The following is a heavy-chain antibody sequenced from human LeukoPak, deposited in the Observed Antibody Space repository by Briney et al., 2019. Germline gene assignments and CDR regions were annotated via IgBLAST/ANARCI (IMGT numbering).Heavy chain of an antibody. Sequence: SVKVSCEASGGTFSSYAISWVRQAPGQGLEWMGGIIPMFGTANYAQKFQGRVTITTDESTSTAYMELSSLRSEDTAVYYCARSVYCSSTSCPPPYYYYYMDVWAKGPRSPSP. CDR3: ARSVYCSSTSCPPPYYYYYMDV. CDR2: IIPMFGTA. V-gene: IGHV1-69*05. J-gene: IGHJ6*03. CDR1: GGTFSSYA. D-gene: IGHD2-2*01.